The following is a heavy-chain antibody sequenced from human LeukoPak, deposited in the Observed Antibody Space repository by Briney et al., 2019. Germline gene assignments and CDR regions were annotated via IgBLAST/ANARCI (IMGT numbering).Heavy chain of an antibody. CDR2: INTVASYI. D-gene: IGHD3-22*01. Sequence: GGSLRLSCAASGLTFSSFSFNWVRQGPGKGLEWVSSINTVASYIYYADSVKGRFTISRDNAKNSLYLQMNSLRAEDTCVYYCARLRRNSDKSGFYYYYDYWGQGTLVTVSS. CDR1: GLTFSSFS. CDR3: ARLRRNSDKSGFYYYYDY. V-gene: IGHV3-21*06. J-gene: IGHJ4*02.